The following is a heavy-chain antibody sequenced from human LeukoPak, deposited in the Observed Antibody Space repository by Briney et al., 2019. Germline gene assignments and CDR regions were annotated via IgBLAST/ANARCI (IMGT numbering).Heavy chain of an antibody. V-gene: IGHV4-4*07. Sequence: PSETLSLTCTVSGGSISAYYWSWIRQPAGKGLEWTGRIYRSGSTNYNPSLRSRVTMSVDTSKNQFSLRLKSVTAADTAVYYYARDRSYDSSGYYNFDYWGQGTLVTVSS. CDR3: ARDRSYDSSGYYNFDY. CDR1: GGSISAYY. CDR2: IYRSGST. J-gene: IGHJ4*02. D-gene: IGHD3-22*01.